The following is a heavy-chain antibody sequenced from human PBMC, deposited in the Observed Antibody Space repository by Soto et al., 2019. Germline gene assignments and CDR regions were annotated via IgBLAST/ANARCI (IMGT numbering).Heavy chain of an antibody. CDR2: IYPGNSDT. Sequence: PGESLKISCNTSGYSFSTYWIGLVHQMPGKGLEWMGIIYPGNSDTRYSPSFQGQLTLSADKSISTAYLQWSSLKASDTAMYYCARRDNSGFPDYWGQGTLVTVSS. CDR3: ARRDNSGFPDY. D-gene: IGHD3-22*01. CDR1: GYSFSTYW. J-gene: IGHJ4*02. V-gene: IGHV5-51*07.